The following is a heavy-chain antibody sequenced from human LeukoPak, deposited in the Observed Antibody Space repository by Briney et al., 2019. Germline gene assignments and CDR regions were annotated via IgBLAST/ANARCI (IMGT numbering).Heavy chain of an antibody. CDR1: GFTFSSYG. CDR2: ISSGSSYM. CDR3: ARVTSYSDSSAYYYAS. J-gene: IGHJ4*02. Sequence: GGSLRPSCAASGFTFSSYGMNWVRQSPGKGLEWVSSISSGSSYMYYADSVKGRFTISRDNAKNSLYLQMNSLRAEDTAVYYCARVTSYSDSSAYYYASWGQGTLVTVSS. D-gene: IGHD3-22*01. V-gene: IGHV3-21*01.